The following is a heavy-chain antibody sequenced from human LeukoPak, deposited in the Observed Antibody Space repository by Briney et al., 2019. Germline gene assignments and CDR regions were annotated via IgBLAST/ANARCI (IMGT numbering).Heavy chain of an antibody. CDR3: TRGPSPYYDSSGDAFDI. CDR1: GGSFSGYY. J-gene: IGHJ3*02. CDR2: INHSGST. Sequence: SETLSLTCAVYGGSFSGYYWSWIRQPPGKGLEWIGEINHSGSTNYNPSLKSRVTISVDTSKNQFSLKLSSVTAADTAVYYCTRGPSPYYDSSGDAFDIWGQGTMVTVSS. D-gene: IGHD3-22*01. V-gene: IGHV4-34*01.